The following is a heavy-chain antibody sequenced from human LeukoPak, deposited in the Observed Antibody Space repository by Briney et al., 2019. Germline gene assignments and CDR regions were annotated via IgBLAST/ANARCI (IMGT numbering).Heavy chain of an antibody. Sequence: SETLSLTCTVSGGSISSYYWSWIRQPPGKGLEWIGYIYYSGSTNYNPSLKGRVTISVDTSKNQFSLKLSSVTAADTAVYYCAREEQYCSSTSCPSNWFDPWGQGTLVTVSS. CDR3: AREEQYCSSTSCPSNWFDP. CDR2: IYYSGST. J-gene: IGHJ5*02. D-gene: IGHD2-2*01. CDR1: GGSISSYY. V-gene: IGHV4-59*01.